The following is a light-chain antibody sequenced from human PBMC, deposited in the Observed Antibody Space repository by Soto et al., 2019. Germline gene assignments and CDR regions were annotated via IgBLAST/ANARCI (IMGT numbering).Light chain of an antibody. CDR2: KAS. V-gene: IGKV1-5*03. J-gene: IGKJ5*01. CDR1: QSISTW. CDR3: QQYNSYSPT. Sequence: DIQMPQSPSTLSASVGDRVAITCRASQSISTWLAWYQQEPGKAPKLLIHKASSLQSGVPSRFSGSGSGTDFTLTISSLHPDDFATYYCQQYNSYSPTFGQGTRLEI.